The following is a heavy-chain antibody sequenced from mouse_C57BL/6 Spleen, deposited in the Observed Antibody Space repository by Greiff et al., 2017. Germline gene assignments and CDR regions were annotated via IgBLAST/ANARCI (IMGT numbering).Heavy chain of an antibody. J-gene: IGHJ3*01. CDR1: GFNIKDYY. CDR2: IDPEDGDT. V-gene: IGHV14-1*01. Sequence: VHVKQSGAELVRPGASVKLSCTASGFNIKDYYMHWVKQRPEQGLEWIGRIDPEDGDTEYAPKFQGKATMTADTSSNTAYLQLSSLTSEDTAVYYCTTGDYGSTSRPWFAYWGQGTLVTVSA. D-gene: IGHD1-1*01. CDR3: TTGDYGSTSRPWFAY.